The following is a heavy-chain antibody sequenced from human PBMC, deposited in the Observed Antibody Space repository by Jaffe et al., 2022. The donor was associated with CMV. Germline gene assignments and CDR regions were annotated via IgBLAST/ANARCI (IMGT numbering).Heavy chain of an antibody. D-gene: IGHD6-19*01. CDR1: GYTFTSYY. V-gene: IGHV1-46*01. Sequence: QVQLVQSGAEVKKPGASVKVSCKASGYTFTSYYMHWVRQAPGQGLEWMGIINPSGGSTSYAQKFQGRVTMTRDTSTSTVYMELSSLRSEDTAVYYCAREGRGQWLEYYYYGMDVWGQGTTVTVSS. CDR3: AREGRGQWLEYYYYGMDV. CDR2: INPSGGST. J-gene: IGHJ6*02.